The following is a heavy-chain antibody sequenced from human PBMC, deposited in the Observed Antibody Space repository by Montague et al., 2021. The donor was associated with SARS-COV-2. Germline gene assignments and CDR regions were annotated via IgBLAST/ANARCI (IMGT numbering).Heavy chain of an antibody. CDR3: ARRALYSSSYAFDI. CDR2: ISGDGGST. J-gene: IGHJ3*02. D-gene: IGHD6-6*01. Sequence: SLRLSCAASGFTFDDYAMHWVRQALGKGLEWVSLISGDGGSTYYADSVKGRFTISRDNSKNSPYLQMNSLRTEDTALYYCARRALYSSSYAFDIWGQGTMVTVSS. V-gene: IGHV3-43*02. CDR1: GFTFDDYA.